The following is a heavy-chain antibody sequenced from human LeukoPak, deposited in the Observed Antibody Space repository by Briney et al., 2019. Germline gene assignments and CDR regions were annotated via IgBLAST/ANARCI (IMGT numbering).Heavy chain of an antibody. V-gene: IGHV3-11*04. D-gene: IGHD1-14*01. CDR1: GITFSDYY. Sequence: AGGSLRLSCTASGITFSDYYMNWIRQAPGKGLEWLSFISRGGSPRYYANSVKRRFTISRYNAKNSLYLQMNSLRVEDTAMYYCDITAGPSTDQWGQGALVTVPS. CDR2: ISRGGSPR. J-gene: IGHJ4*01. CDR3: DITAGPSTDQ.